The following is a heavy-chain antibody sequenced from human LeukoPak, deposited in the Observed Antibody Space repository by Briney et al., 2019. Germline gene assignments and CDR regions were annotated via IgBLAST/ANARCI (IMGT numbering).Heavy chain of an antibody. CDR2: INHSGST. J-gene: IGHJ4*02. CDR3: ARRRLHYYDSSGYPDY. D-gene: IGHD3-22*01. V-gene: IGHV4-34*01. Sequence: PGGSLRLSCAASGFTFSNYAMSWIRQPPGKGLEWIGEINHSGSTNYNPSLKRRGTISVDTSKNQFSLKLSSVTAADTAVYYCARRRLHYYDSSGYPDYWGQGTLVTVSS. CDR1: GFTFSNYA.